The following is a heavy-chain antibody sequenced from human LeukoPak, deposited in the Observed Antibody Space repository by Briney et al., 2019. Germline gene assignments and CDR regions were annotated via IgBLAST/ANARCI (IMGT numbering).Heavy chain of an antibody. D-gene: IGHD3-3*01. CDR1: GYTFTSYA. CDR2: INTNTGNP. V-gene: IGHV7-4-1*02. CDR3: ARDAKYDFWSGYSSGLNWFDP. J-gene: IGHJ5*02. Sequence: ASVKVSCKASGYTFTSYAMNWVRQAPGQGLEWMGWINTNTGNPTYAQGFTGRFVFSLDTSVSTAYLQISSLKAEDTAVYYCARDAKYDFWSGYSSGLNWFDPWGQGTLVTVSS.